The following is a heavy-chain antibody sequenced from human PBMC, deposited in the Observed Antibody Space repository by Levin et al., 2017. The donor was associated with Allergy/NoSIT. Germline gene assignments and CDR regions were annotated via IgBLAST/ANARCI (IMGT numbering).Heavy chain of an antibody. CDR3: ARLNYYDPKGADY. Sequence: GESLKISCAASGFTFSSYSMNWVRQAPGKGLEWVSSISSSSSYIYYADSVKGRFTISRDNAKNSLYLQMNSLRAEDTAVYYCARLNYYDPKGADYWGQGTLVTVSS. CDR2: ISSSSSYI. V-gene: IGHV3-21*01. D-gene: IGHD3-22*01. J-gene: IGHJ4*02. CDR1: GFTFSSYS.